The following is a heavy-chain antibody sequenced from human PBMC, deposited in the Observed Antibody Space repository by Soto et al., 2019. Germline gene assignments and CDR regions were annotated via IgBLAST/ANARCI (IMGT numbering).Heavy chain of an antibody. CDR2: IYHSGST. Sequence: QVQLQESGPGLVKPSGTLSLTCAVSGGSISSSNWWSWVRQPPGKGLEWIGEIYHSGSTNYNPSLARRVTMSVDKSRNPVSLKLCSGTAAETAVYYCASGVFGKWSPIRPHDYWGQGTLVTVSS. CDR3: ASGVFGKWSPIRPHDY. D-gene: IGHD3-10*01. V-gene: IGHV4-4*02. J-gene: IGHJ4*02. CDR1: GGSISSSNW.